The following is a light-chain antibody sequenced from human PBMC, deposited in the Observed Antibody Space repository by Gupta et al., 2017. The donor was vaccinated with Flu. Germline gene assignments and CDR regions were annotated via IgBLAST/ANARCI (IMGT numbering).Light chain of an antibody. CDR2: EDS. V-gene: IGLV6-57*01. CDR3: QSYDASNRV. CDR1: SGDIGTYY. J-gene: IGLJ3*02. Sequence: NFMLTQPHSVSASPGKTVTISCTRSSGDIGTYYVQWYQQRPGSSPTLVIYEDSQRPSGVPDRISGSIHTSSNSASLTISGLMPEDEADYYCQSYDASNRVFGGGTKLTVL.